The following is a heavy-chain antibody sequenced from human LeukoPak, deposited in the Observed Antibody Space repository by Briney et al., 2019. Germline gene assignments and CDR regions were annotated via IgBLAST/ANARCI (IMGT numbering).Heavy chain of an antibody. D-gene: IGHD3-10*01. J-gene: IGHJ4*02. CDR1: GFTFSSYG. Sequence: GRSLRLASAASGFTFSSYGMHWVRQAPGKGLEWVAVIWYDGSNKYYADSVKGRFTISRDNSKNTLYLQMNSLRAEDTAVYYCARAGDGSGSTDFDYWGQGTLVTVSS. CDR2: IWYDGSNK. V-gene: IGHV3-33*01. CDR3: ARAGDGSGSTDFDY.